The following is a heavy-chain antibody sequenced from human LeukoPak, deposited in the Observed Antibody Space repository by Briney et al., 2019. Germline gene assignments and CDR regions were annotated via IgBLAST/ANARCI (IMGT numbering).Heavy chain of an antibody. CDR2: IYYSGST. CDR3: ARDSSHWYFDL. V-gene: IGHV4-61*08. J-gene: IGHJ2*01. CDR1: GGSISTGGYY. Sequence: SETLSLTCTVSGGSISTGGYYWSWIRQPPGKGLEWIGYIYYSGSTNYNPSLKSRVTISVDTSKNQFSLKLSSVTAADTAVYYCARDSSHWYFDLWGRGTLVTVSS. D-gene: IGHD6-6*01.